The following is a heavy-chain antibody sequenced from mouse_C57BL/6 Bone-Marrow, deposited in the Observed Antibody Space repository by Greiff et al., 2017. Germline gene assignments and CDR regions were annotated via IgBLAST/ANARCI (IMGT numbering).Heavy chain of an antibody. CDR2: ISYDGSN. D-gene: IGHD2-5*01. CDR3: ASGYSNLYFDY. CDR1: GYSITSGYY. V-gene: IGHV3-6*01. J-gene: IGHJ2*01. Sequence: DVRLQESGPGLVKPSQSLSLTCSVTGYSITSGYYWNWIRQFPGNKLEWMGYISYDGSNNYNPSLKNRISITRDTSKNQFFLKLNSVTTEDTATYYCASGYSNLYFDYWGQGTTLTVSS.